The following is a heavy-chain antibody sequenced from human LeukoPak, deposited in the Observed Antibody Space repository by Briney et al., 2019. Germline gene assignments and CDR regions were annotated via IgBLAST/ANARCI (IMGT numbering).Heavy chain of an antibody. V-gene: IGHV4-39*01. Sequence: PSETLSLTCTVSGGAISSSSYYWGWTRQPPGKGPEWIGTIYYGGDTYYNPSLQSRVTISVDTSKNQFSLKLSSVTAADTAVYYCARSPGSRYAYDDYWGQGTLVTVSS. CDR2: IYYGGDT. D-gene: IGHD6-13*01. CDR1: GGAISSSSYY. CDR3: ARSPGSRYAYDDY. J-gene: IGHJ4*02.